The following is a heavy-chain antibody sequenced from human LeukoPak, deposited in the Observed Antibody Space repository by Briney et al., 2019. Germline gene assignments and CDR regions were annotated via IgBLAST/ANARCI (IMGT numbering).Heavy chain of an antibody. CDR3: AKDRLQVETAHFVD. CDR1: GFTFSNYS. CDR2: LSGGADRT. J-gene: IGHJ4*02. D-gene: IGHD5-12*01. V-gene: IGHV3-23*01. Sequence: GGSLRLSCAASGFTFSNYSMSWVRQTPGKGLEWVSSLSGGADRTYYADSVKGRFTISRDNSKNTLYLQMNSLRAEDAAVYYCAKDRLQVETAHFVDWGQGTVVTVS.